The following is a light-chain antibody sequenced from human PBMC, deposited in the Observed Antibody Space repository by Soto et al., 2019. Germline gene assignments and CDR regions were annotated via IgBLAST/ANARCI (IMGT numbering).Light chain of an antibody. CDR1: QSINTW. V-gene: IGKV1-5*03. J-gene: IGKJ2*01. CDR2: KAS. Sequence: DIQMTQSPSTLSASVGDRVTITCRASQSINTWLAWYQQKPGKAPKLLIYKASSLGSGVPSRFSGSGSGTELTLTIRSLQPDDFAIYYCQQYNSHSSYTFGQGTKLEIK. CDR3: QQYNSHSSYT.